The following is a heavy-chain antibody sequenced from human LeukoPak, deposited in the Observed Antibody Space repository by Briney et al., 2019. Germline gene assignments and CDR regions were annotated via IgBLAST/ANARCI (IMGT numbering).Heavy chain of an antibody. CDR1: GFTFSSYS. Sequence: GGSLRLSCAASGFTFSSYSMNWVRQAPGAGLEWVSSISSSGDITYYADAVKGRFTISRDNSKSTLYLQMNSLRAEDTAVYYCAKEPYPWLGGDCSGTSCPYWGQGTLVTVSS. CDR3: AKEPYPWLGGDCSGTSCPY. CDR2: ISSSGDIT. D-gene: IGHD2-2*01. J-gene: IGHJ4*02. V-gene: IGHV3-23*01.